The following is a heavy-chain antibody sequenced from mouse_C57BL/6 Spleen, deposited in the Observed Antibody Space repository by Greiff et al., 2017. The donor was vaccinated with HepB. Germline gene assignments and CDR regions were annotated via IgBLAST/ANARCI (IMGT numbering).Heavy chain of an antibody. CDR3: VRQGDGSWFAY. CDR1: GFSFNTYA. Sequence: EVQVVESGGGLVQPKGSLKLSCAASGFSFNTYAMNWVRQAPGKGLEWVARIRSKSNNYATYYADSVKDRFTISRDDSESMLYLQMNNLKTEDTAMYYCVRQGDGSWFAYWGQGTLVTVSA. J-gene: IGHJ3*01. D-gene: IGHD2-3*01. CDR2: IRSKSNNYAT. V-gene: IGHV10-1*01.